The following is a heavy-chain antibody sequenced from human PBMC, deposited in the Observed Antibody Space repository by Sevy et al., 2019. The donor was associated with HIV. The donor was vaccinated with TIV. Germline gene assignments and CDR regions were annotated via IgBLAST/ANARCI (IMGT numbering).Heavy chain of an antibody. D-gene: IGHD4-17*01. Sequence: GGSLRLSCAASGFTFSSYSMNWVRQAPGKGLEWVSSISSSSSYIYYGDSVKGRFTISRDNAKNSLYLQMNSLRAEDTAVYYCARVYGLWDYWGQGTLVTVSS. CDR1: GFTFSSYS. V-gene: IGHV3-21*01. J-gene: IGHJ4*02. CDR2: ISSSSSYI. CDR3: ARVYGLWDY.